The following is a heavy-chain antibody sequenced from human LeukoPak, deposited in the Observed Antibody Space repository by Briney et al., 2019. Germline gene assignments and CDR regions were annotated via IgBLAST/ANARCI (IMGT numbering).Heavy chain of an antibody. Sequence: ASVKVSCKASGYTFTGYYIHWVRQAPGQGLEWMGRISPKSGDTDYSQKFQGGVTLTSDSSITTAYMELNRLISDATAVYYCASGTYGDYSFDFWGQGTLVTVSS. CDR3: ASGTYGDYSFDF. D-gene: IGHD4-17*01. CDR1: GYTFTGYY. V-gene: IGHV1-2*06. J-gene: IGHJ4*02. CDR2: ISPKSGDT.